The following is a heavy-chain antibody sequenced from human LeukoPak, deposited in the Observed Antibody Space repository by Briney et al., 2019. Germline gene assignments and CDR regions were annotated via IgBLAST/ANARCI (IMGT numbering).Heavy chain of an antibody. CDR3: ARAGYYLSPYFFDY. J-gene: IGHJ4*02. V-gene: IGHV3-30-3*01. Sequence: PGGSLRLSCAASGFTFSTYTMHWVRQAPGKGLEWVAFISFDGSNTYYADPVKGRFTISRDNSKNMLYLQMNSLRAEDTAVYYCARAGYYLSPYFFDYWGQGTLVTVSS. CDR2: ISFDGSNT. CDR1: GFTFSTYT. D-gene: IGHD3-3*01.